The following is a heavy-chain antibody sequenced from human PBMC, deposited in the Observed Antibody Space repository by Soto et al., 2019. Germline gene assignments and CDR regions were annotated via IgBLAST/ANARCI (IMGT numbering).Heavy chain of an antibody. D-gene: IGHD6-13*01. J-gene: IGHJ5*02. CDR1: GFTVSSNY. V-gene: IGHV3-66*01. CDR3: AREAAARSNWFDP. CDR2: IYSGGST. Sequence: GGSLRLSCAASGFTVSSNYMSWVRQAPGKGLEWVSVIYSGGSTYYADSVKGRFTISRDNSKNTLYLQMNSLRAEDTAVYYCAREAAARSNWFDPWGQGTLVTVSS.